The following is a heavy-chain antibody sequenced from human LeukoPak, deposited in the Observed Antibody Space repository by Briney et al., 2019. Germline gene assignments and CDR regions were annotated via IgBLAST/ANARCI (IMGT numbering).Heavy chain of an antibody. CDR2: INHSGSA. D-gene: IGHD1-26*01. CDR1: GGSFSGYY. V-gene: IGHV4-34*01. CDR3: ARRSGSYFDY. Sequence: SETLSLTCAVYGGSFSGYYWSWIRQPPGKGLEWIGEINHSGSANYNPSLKSRVTISVDTSKNQFSLKLSSVTAADTAVYYRARRSGSYFDYWGQGTLVTVSS. J-gene: IGHJ4*02.